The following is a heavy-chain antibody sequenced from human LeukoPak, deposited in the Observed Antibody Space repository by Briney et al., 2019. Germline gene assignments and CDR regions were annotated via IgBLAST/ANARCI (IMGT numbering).Heavy chain of an antibody. CDR1: GYTFTSYG. J-gene: IGHJ4*02. CDR3: ARNTGYSSSWYLDY. CDR2: ISAYNGNT. V-gene: IGHV1-18*01. D-gene: IGHD6-13*01. Sequence: ASVKVSRKASGYTFTSYGISWVRQAPGQGLEWMGWISAYNGNTNYAQKFQGRVTMTRDTSISTAYMELSRLRSDDTAVYYCARNTGYSSSWYLDYWGQGTLVTVSS.